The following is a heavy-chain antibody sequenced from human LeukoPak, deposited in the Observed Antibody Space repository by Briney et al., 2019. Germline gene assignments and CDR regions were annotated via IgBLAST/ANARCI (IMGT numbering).Heavy chain of an antibody. CDR3: ARGGGVVVPADENYYGMGV. CDR2: INPNSGGT. D-gene: IGHD2-2*01. J-gene: IGHJ6*02. CDR1: GYTFTGYY. Sequence: ASVKVSCKASGYTFTGYYIHWVRQAPGQGLEWMGWINPNSGGTNYAQKSQGRVTMTRDTSISTAYMELSRLRSDDTAVYYCARGGGVVVPADENYYGMGVWGQGTTVTVSS. V-gene: IGHV1-2*02.